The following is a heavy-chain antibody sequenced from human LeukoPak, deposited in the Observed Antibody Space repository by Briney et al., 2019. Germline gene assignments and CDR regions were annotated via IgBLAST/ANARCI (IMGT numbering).Heavy chain of an antibody. CDR3: ARGSSHWEFDY. CDR2: IYSGGST. CDR1: GFTFSSNY. J-gene: IGHJ4*02. D-gene: IGHD2-2*01. V-gene: IGHV3-53*04. Sequence: GGSLRLSCAASGFTFSSNYMSWVRQAPGKGLEWVSVIYSGGSTYYPDSVKGRFTISRHNSKNTLYLQMNSLRAEDTAVYYCARGSSHWEFDYWGQGTLVTVSS.